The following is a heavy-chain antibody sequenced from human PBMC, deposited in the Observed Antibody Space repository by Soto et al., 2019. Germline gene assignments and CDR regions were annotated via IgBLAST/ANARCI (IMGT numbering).Heavy chain of an antibody. CDR3: ASSPHCGSSSCPYYNYYYMDV. CDR1: GGSISSYY. CDR2: IYYSGST. J-gene: IGHJ6*03. Sequence: SETLSLTCTVSGGSISSYYWSRIRQPPGKGLEWIGYIYYSGSTNYNPSLKSRVTISVDTSKNQFSLKLSSVTAADTAVYYCASSPHCGSSSCPYYNYYYMDVWGKGTTVTVSS. V-gene: IGHV4-59*08. D-gene: IGHD2-2*01.